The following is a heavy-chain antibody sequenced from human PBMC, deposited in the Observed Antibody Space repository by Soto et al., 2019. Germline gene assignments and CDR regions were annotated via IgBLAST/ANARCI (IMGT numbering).Heavy chain of an antibody. CDR1: GFTFSDYA. D-gene: IGHD5-12*01. CDR3: ARAVVATGYYYGMDV. CDR2: VSHDGRNT. V-gene: IGHV3-30*03. J-gene: IGHJ6*02. Sequence: GGSLRLSCAASGFTFSDYAMHWVCQAPGKGLEWVAVVSHDGRNTHYADSVKGRFTISRDNSKNTLYLQMNSLRAEDTAVYYCARAVVATGYYYGMDVWGQGTTVTVSS.